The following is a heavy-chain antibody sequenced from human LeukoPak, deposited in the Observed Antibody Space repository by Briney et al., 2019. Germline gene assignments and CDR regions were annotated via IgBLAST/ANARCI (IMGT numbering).Heavy chain of an antibody. CDR1: GYSFTSFW. J-gene: IGHJ4*02. Sequence: GESLKISCKGSGYSFTSFWITWVRSMPGKGLEWMGKIDPSDSYTNYSPSFQGHVTISADKSLSTAYLQWSSLKASDTAMYYCARESGYDSDYWGQGTLVTVSS. V-gene: IGHV5-10-1*01. CDR2: IDPSDSYT. CDR3: ARESGYDSDY. D-gene: IGHD5-12*01.